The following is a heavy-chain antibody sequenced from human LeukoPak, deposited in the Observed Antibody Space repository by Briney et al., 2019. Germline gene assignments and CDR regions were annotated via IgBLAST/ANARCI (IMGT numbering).Heavy chain of an antibody. CDR3: ARASEPGIAVAGPTIDY. D-gene: IGHD6-19*01. CDR2: TYYRSKWYN. CDR1: GDSVSSNSAA. J-gene: IGHJ4*02. Sequence: SQTLSLTCAISGDSVSSNSAAWNWIRQSPSRGLECLGRTYYRSKWYNDYAVSVKSRITINPDTSKNQFSLQLNSVTPEDTAVYYCARASEPGIAVAGPTIDYWGQGTLVTVSS. V-gene: IGHV6-1*01.